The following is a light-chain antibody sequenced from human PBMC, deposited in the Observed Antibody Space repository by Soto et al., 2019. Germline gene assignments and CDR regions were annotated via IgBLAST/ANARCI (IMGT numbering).Light chain of an antibody. CDR3: AGWDGSLKGFV. J-gene: IGLJ1*01. V-gene: IGLV1-44*01. Sequence: QSALTQPPSASGAPGQRVTISCSVSASNIGRDPVNWYQQVPGTAPKLLIYENNHRPSGVPDRFPGSKSGTSASLVISGLQSEDEAEYFCAGWDGSLKGFVFGNGTKVTVL. CDR1: ASNIGRDP. CDR2: ENN.